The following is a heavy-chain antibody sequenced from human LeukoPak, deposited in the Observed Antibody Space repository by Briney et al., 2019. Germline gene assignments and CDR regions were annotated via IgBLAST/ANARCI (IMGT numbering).Heavy chain of an antibody. CDR2: ISSSGSTI. Sequence: SGGSLRLSCAASGFTFSSYEMNWVRQAPGKGLEWVSYISSSGSTIYYADSVKGRFTISRDNAKNSLYLQMNSLRAEDTAVYYCARYGVVVPALFYYYYYMDVWGKGTTVTVSS. J-gene: IGHJ6*03. CDR1: GFTFSSYE. V-gene: IGHV3-48*03. CDR3: ARYGVVVPALFYYYYYMDV. D-gene: IGHD2-2*01.